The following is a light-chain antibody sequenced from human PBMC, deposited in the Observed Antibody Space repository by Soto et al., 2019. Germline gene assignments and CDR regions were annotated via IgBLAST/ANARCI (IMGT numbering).Light chain of an antibody. Sequence: EIVLTQSPATLSLSPGERATLSCRASQSVSSYLAWYQQKPGQAPRLLIYDASNRATGIPARFSGSGSGTDFTLTISSLQPEDCAVDYCQHRSYWPPITFGQGTRLEIK. CDR2: DAS. J-gene: IGKJ5*01. CDR3: QHRSYWPPIT. V-gene: IGKV3-11*01. CDR1: QSVSSY.